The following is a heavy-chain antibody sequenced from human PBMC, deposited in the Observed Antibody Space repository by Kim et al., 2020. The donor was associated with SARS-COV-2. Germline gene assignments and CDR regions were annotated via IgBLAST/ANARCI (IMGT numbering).Heavy chain of an antibody. D-gene: IGHD1-26*01. J-gene: IGHJ4*02. CDR2: IIPLFDIP. CDR1: RGTFSSYG. CDR3: ARGVGSYYGGDY. V-gene: IGHV1-69*13. Sequence: SVKVSCKASRGTFSSYGISWVRQAPGQGLEWMGGIIPLFDIPNYAQKFQGRVTITADESTSTAYMELSSLRFEDTVVYYCARGVGSYYGGDYWGQGTLVTVSS.